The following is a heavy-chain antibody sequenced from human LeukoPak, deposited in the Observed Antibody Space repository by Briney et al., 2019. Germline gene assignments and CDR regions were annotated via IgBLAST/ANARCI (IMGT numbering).Heavy chain of an antibody. V-gene: IGHV4-59*08. D-gene: IGHD1-26*01. J-gene: IGHJ3*02. CDR3: ATNRVGTYDRPFDI. CDR2: IHYTGTT. Sequence: KPSETLSLTCIVSGGSINSHYWSWIRQPPGKGLGWIGDIHYTGTTKYNPSVKSRVTISIDTSKNQFSLELSSVTATDTAVYFCATNRVGTYDRPFDIWGQGTMVTVSS. CDR1: GGSINSHY.